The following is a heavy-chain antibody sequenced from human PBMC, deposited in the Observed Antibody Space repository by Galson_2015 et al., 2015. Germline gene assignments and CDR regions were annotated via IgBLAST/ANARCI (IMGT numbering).Heavy chain of an antibody. CDR3: AAGVRELSD. Sequence: SLRLSCAASGFTFDDYAMHWVRQAPGKGLEWVSGISWNSGSIGYADSVKGRFTISRDNAKNSLYLQMNSLRAEDTALYYRAAGVRELSDWGQGTLVTVSS. V-gene: IGHV3-9*01. CDR1: GFTFDDYA. CDR2: ISWNSGSI. D-gene: IGHD3-16*02. J-gene: IGHJ4*02.